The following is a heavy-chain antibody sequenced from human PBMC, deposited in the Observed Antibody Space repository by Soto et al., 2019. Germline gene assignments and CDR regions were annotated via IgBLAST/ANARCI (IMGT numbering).Heavy chain of an antibody. CDR3: ARQIYDSDTGPNFQYYFDS. CDR2: IDPSDSQT. Sequence: PGESLKISCNGSGYSFAGYWITWVRRKPWKGLEWMGRIDPSDSQTYYSPSFRGHVTISVTKSITTVFLQWSSLRASDTAMYYCARQIYDSDTGPNFQYYFDSWGQGTPVTVSS. V-gene: IGHV5-10-1*01. D-gene: IGHD3-22*01. J-gene: IGHJ4*02. CDR1: GYSFAGYW.